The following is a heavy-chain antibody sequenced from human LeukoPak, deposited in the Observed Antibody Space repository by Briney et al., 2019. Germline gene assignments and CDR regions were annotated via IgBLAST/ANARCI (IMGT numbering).Heavy chain of an antibody. D-gene: IGHD6-19*01. V-gene: IGHV3-30-3*01. CDR2: ISYDGSNK. Sequence: PGGSLRLSCAASGFTFSSYAMHWVRQAPGKGLEWVAVISYDGSNKYYADSVKGRFTISRDNSKNTLYLQMNSLRAEDTAVYYCARDLHSSGFYYFDYWGQGTLVTVSS. J-gene: IGHJ4*02. CDR3: ARDLHSSGFYYFDY. CDR1: GFTFSSYA.